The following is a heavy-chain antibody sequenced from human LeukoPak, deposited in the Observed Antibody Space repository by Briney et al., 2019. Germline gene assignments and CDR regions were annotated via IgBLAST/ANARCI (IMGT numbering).Heavy chain of an antibody. J-gene: IGHJ4*02. CDR2: IWYDGSNK. D-gene: IGHD1-26*01. CDR3: ARDGWLGGSYSVDY. Sequence: GGALRLSRAASGFILSNYVMYWVRQAPGKGLGWVAVIWYDGSNKYYADSVKGRFTISRDNSKNTLYLQMNSLRAEDTAVYYCARDGWLGGSYSVDYWGQGTLVTVSS. V-gene: IGHV3-33*01. CDR1: GFILSNYV.